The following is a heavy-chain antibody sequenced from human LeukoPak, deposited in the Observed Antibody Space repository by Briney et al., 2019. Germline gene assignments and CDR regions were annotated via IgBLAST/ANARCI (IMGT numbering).Heavy chain of an antibody. Sequence: PSETLSLTCTFSGGSISSYYWSRIRQPPGKGLEWIGYIYYSWSTNYNPSLKSQVTISVDTSKNQFSLKLSSVTAADTAVYYCARSVPYYDILTGSRVYYYGMDVWGQGTTVSVSS. CDR2: IYYSWST. J-gene: IGHJ6*02. CDR3: ARSVPYYDILTGSRVYYYGMDV. D-gene: IGHD3-9*01. V-gene: IGHV4-59*01. CDR1: GGSISSYY.